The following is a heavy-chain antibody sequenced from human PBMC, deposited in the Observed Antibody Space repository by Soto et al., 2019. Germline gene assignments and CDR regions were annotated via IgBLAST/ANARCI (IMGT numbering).Heavy chain of an antibody. J-gene: IGHJ2*01. V-gene: IGHV1-69*01. Sequence: QVQVEQSGAEVKKPGSSLKVSCKTSGGPFSSQAFNWVRQARGHGLEWMGCIIPLLGSTNYSHKFKDRVTLTADESTSTVYMELRSLRSEDTTTYLCAMSDDPYFYDVIHLWGRGNTVNVSS. CDR1: GGPFSSQA. CDR2: IIPLLGST. D-gene: IGHD3-16*01. CDR3: AMSDDPYFYDVIHL.